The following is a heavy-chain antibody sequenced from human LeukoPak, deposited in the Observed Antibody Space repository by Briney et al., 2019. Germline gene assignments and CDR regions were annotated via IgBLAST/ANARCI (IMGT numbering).Heavy chain of an antibody. V-gene: IGHV3-23*01. CDR1: GFTFSSYA. Sequence: GGSLRLSCAASGFTFSSYAMHWVRQAPGKGLEWVSGISGSGGRTYYADSVKGRFTISRDNSKNTLYLQMNSLRAEDTAVYYCANPRNIVVVPAAITFDWFDPWGQGTLVTVSS. CDR3: ANPRNIVVVPAAITFDWFDP. J-gene: IGHJ5*02. CDR2: ISGSGGRT. D-gene: IGHD2-2*02.